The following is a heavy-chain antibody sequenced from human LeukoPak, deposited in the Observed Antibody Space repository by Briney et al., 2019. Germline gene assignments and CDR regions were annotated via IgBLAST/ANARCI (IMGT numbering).Heavy chain of an antibody. V-gene: IGHV4-34*01. J-gene: IGHJ4*02. CDR1: GGSFSGYY. Sequence: PSETLSLTCAVYGGSFSGYYWSWIRQPPGKGLEWIGEINHSGSTNYNPSLKSRVTISVDTSKNQFSLKLSSVTAADTAVYYCARGISYDYWGQGTLVTISS. CDR3: ARGISYDY. D-gene: IGHD5-18*01. CDR2: INHSGST.